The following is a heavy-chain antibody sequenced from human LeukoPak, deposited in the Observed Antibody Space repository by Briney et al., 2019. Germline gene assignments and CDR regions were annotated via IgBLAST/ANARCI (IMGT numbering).Heavy chain of an antibody. V-gene: IGHV4-59*01. D-gene: IGHD6-19*01. CDR2: IYYSGST. CDR1: GGSISSYY. Sequence: SESLSLTCTVSGGSISSYYWSWIRQPPGKGLEWIGYIYYSGSTNYNPSLKSRVTISVDTSKNQFSLKLSSVTAADTAVYYCARYSSGWYYFDYWGQGTLVTVSS. J-gene: IGHJ4*02. CDR3: ARYSSGWYYFDY.